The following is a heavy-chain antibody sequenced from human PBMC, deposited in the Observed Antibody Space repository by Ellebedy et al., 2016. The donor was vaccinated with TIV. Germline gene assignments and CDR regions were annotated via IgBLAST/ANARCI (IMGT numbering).Heavy chain of an antibody. J-gene: IGHJ6*02. Sequence: ASVKVSXKASGYTFTSYGISWVRQAPGQGLEWMGWISAYNGNTNYAQKLQGRVTMTTDTSTSTAYMELSSLRSEDTAVYYCARGAAVRYFDWLYTGGYYYYGMDVWGQGTTVTVSS. CDR2: ISAYNGNT. V-gene: IGHV1-18*01. D-gene: IGHD3-9*01. CDR1: GYTFTSYG. CDR3: ARGAAVRYFDWLYTGGYYYYGMDV.